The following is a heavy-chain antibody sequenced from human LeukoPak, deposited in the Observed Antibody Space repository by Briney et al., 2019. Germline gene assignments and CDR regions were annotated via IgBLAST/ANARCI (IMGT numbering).Heavy chain of an antibody. V-gene: IGHV4-59*12. CDR3: ARGLYDPGTYYFDY. Sequence: SETLSLTCTVSGGSISSYYWSWIRQPPGKGLEWIGYIYYSGSTNYNPSLKSRVTISVDTSKNQFSLKLSSVTAADTAVYYCARGLYDPGTYYFDYWGQGTLVTVSS. D-gene: IGHD3-10*02. CDR1: GGSISSYY. J-gene: IGHJ4*02. CDR2: IYYSGST.